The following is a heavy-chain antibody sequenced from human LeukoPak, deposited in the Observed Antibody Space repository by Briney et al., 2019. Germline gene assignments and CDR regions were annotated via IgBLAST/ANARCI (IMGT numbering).Heavy chain of an antibody. CDR2: IKQDGSEK. Sequence: GGSLRLSCAASGFTFSSYWMSWVRQAPGKGLEWVANIKQDGSEKYYVDSVKGRFTISRDNAKNSPYLQMNSLRAEDTAVYYCARDADYDYVWGSYRLYYFDYWGQGTLVTVSS. CDR3: ARDADYDYVWGSYRLYYFDY. V-gene: IGHV3-7*01. CDR1: GFTFSSYW. D-gene: IGHD3-16*02. J-gene: IGHJ4*02.